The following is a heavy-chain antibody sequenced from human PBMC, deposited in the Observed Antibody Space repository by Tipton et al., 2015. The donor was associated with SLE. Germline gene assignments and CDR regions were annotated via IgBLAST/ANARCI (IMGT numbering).Heavy chain of an antibody. CDR3: ARGIRIVGATHDAFDI. J-gene: IGHJ3*02. D-gene: IGHD1-26*01. CDR1: GGSISSHY. Sequence: TLSLTCTVSGGSISSHYWSWIRQPPGKGLEWIGYIYYSGSTNYNPSLTSRVTISVDTSKNQFSLKLSSVTAADTAVYYCARGIRIVGATHDAFDIWGQGTMVTVSS. CDR2: IYYSGST. V-gene: IGHV4-59*11.